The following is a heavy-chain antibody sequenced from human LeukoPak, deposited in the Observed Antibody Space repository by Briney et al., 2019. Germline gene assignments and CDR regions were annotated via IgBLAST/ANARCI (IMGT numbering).Heavy chain of an antibody. J-gene: IGHJ4*02. CDR1: VHTFTSYD. CDR3: ARDFDWLLSTDY. D-gene: IGHD3-9*01. Sequence: GASVEVSCKASVHTFTSYDINWVRQATGQGLEWMGWMNPNSGNTGYAQKFQGRVTMTRNTSISTAYMELSSLRSEDTAVYYCARDFDWLLSTDYWGQGTLVTVSS. V-gene: IGHV1-8*01. CDR2: MNPNSGNT.